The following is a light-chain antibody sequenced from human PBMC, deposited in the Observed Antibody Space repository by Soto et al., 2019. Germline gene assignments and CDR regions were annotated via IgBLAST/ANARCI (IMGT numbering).Light chain of an antibody. CDR3: QQYDRLPPT. J-gene: IGKJ2*01. CDR1: QDINIF. V-gene: IGKV1-33*01. CDR2: AAS. Sequence: DIQMTQSPASLSASVGDRVTITCRASQDINIFLSWFQQRPGQAPRLLIYAASKLQPGVLSRFSGGSSGSDFIFTIDNLQPEDFATYYCQQYDRLPPTFGRGTKVDIK.